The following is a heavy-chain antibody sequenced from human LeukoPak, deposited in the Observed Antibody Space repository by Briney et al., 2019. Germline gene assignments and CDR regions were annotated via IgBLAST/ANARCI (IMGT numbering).Heavy chain of an antibody. Sequence: PGGSLRLSCAASGFTFDDYAMHWVRQAPGKGLEWVSGISWNSGSIGYADSVKGRFTISRDNAKNSLYLQMNSLRAEDTALYYCARRIDAFDIWGQGTMVTVSS. J-gene: IGHJ3*02. CDR3: ARRIDAFDI. CDR1: GFTFDDYA. V-gene: IGHV3-9*01. CDR2: ISWNSGSI.